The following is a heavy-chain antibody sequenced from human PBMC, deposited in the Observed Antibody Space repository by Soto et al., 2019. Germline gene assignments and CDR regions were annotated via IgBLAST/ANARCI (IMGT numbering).Heavy chain of an antibody. CDR3: ASRGGCNYVTEV. V-gene: IGHV5-51*07. J-gene: IGHJ6*02. D-gene: IGHD6-25*01. Sequence: GESLKISCKGCGWSFTSSWIGWVHQMTGKGLEWMGIIYPGDSDTRYSPSFQGQVTISADKSISTAYLQWSSLKASDTFMYYCASRGGCNYVTEVWGQGTSVPGAS. CDR1: GWSFTSSW. CDR2: IYPGDSDT.